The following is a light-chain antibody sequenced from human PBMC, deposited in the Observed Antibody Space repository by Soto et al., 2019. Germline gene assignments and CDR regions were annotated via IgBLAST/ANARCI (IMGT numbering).Light chain of an antibody. V-gene: IGKV3-20*01. CDR2: QTS. CDR3: QQYGSTPRT. Sequence: EIVLTQSPATLSSFPGDRVTLSCRASQYINTRLAWYQHRPGQAPRLLIYQTSIRAAGIPARFSASGSGTDFTLTISRLQPEDFGVYYCQQYGSTPRTFGQGTKVDIK. J-gene: IGKJ1*01. CDR1: QYINTR.